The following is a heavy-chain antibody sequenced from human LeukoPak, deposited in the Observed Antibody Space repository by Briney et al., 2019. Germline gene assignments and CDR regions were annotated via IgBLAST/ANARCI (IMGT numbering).Heavy chain of an antibody. D-gene: IGHD2-2*01. J-gene: IGHJ3*02. CDR1: GGSISSNSYY. CDR3: ARETWSCRSTSCSATNDAFDI. Sequence: PSETLSLTCAVSGGSISSNSYYWGWIRQPPGKGLEWIGYIYYSGSTNYNPSLKSRVTISVDTSKIQFSLKLNSVTAADTAVYYCARETWSCRSTSCSATNDAFDIWGQGTVVTVSS. CDR2: IYYSGST. V-gene: IGHV4-61*05.